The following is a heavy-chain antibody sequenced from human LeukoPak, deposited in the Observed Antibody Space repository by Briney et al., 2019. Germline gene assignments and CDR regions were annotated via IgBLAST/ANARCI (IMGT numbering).Heavy chain of an antibody. J-gene: IGHJ4*02. V-gene: IGHV3-30-3*01. D-gene: IGHD3-22*01. CDR3: ARGRSTDSYESRLH. CDR2: ISYDGSNK. CDR1: GFTFSSYA. Sequence: PGGSLRLSCAASGFTFSSYAMHWVRQAPGKGLEWVAVISYDGSNKYYADSVKGRFTISRDNSKNTLFLQMNNLRAEDTAVYYCARGRSTDSYESRLHWGQGTLVTVAS.